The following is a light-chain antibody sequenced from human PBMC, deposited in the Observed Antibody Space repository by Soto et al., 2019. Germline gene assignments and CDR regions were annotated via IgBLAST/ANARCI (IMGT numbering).Light chain of an antibody. CDR1: QSVSID. CDR3: QQRSNWPPWT. J-gene: IGKJ1*01. V-gene: IGKV3-11*01. CDR2: GAS. Sequence: IVLTQSPATLSLTPGERATVSCRSSQSVSIDLAWYQQTPGQAPRLLIYGASSRATGIPDRFSGSGSGTDFTLTISSLEPEDFAVYYCQQRSNWPPWTFGQGTKVDIK.